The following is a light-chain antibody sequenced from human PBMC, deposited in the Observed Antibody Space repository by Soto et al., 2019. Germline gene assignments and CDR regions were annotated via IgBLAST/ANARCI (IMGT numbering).Light chain of an antibody. Sequence: DIQMTQSPSSLPASIGDRVTITCRASQSINSYLNWYQQKPGKAPNLLIYAASNLRSGVPSRFSGSGSGTDFTLTISSLQPEDFATYYCQQSHRTPATFGPGTKVDIK. J-gene: IGKJ3*01. CDR2: AAS. CDR3: QQSHRTPAT. CDR1: QSINSY. V-gene: IGKV1-39*01.